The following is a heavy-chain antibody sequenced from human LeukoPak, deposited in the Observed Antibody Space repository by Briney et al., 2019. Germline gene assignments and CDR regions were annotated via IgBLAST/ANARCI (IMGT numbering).Heavy chain of an antibody. CDR2: IYTSGST. CDR3: ARLYYDSSGYYYGYRWFDP. Sequence: SETLSLTCTVSGGSISSYYWSWIRQPPGKGLEWIGYIYTSGSTNYNPSLKSRVTISVDTSKNQFSLKLGSVTAADTAVYYCARLYYDSSGYYYGYRWFDPWGQGTLVTVSS. CDR1: GGSISSYY. D-gene: IGHD3-22*01. J-gene: IGHJ5*02. V-gene: IGHV4-4*09.